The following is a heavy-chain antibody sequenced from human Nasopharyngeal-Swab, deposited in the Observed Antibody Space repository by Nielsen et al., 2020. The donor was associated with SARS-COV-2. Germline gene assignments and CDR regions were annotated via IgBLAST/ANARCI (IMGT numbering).Heavy chain of an antibody. D-gene: IGHD3-10*01. Sequence: PGKGLEWIGYIYYSGSTYYNPSLKGRVTISVDTSKNQFSLKLSSVTAADTAVYYCAREALKELLWFGESSSYYGMDVWGQGTTVTVSS. CDR2: IYYSGST. V-gene: IGHV4-31*02. CDR3: AREALKELLWFGESSSYYGMDV. J-gene: IGHJ6*02.